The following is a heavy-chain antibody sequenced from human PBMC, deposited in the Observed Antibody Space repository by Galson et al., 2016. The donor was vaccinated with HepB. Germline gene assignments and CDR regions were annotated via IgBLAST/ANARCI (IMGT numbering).Heavy chain of an antibody. V-gene: IGHV1-18*04. CDR2: IGGYNGYT. CDR1: GYTFTSYG. Sequence: SVKVSCKASGYTFTSYGIGWVRQAPGQGLEWMGWIGGYNGYTDSAQRLQGRVTMTTDTSTSTAYMELRSLRSDDTAVYYCARSGDGNWFESWGQGTLVTVSS. D-gene: IGHD4-17*01. J-gene: IGHJ5*01. CDR3: ARSGDGNWFES.